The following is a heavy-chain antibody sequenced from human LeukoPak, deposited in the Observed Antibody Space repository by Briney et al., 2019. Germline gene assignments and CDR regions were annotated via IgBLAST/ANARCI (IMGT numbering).Heavy chain of an antibody. CDR1: GYTFTGYY. J-gene: IGHJ5*02. Sequence: GASVKVSCKASGYTFTGYYMHWVRQVPGQGLEWLGWIKPNSGSTNYAQRFQGRVTMTRDTSINTGQMELSGLTSDDTAVYYCARAGHPDLNWFDPWGQGTLVTVSS. CDR3: ARAGHPDLNWFDP. V-gene: IGHV1-2*02. CDR2: IKPNSGST.